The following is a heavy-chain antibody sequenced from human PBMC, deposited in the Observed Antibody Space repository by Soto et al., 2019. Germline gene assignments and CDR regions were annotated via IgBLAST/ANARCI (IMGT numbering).Heavy chain of an antibody. D-gene: IGHD1-1*01. CDR2: ISYDGSNK. CDR1: GFTFSSYG. CDR3: AKSVYNWNDGFFDY. V-gene: IGHV3-30*18. J-gene: IGHJ4*02. Sequence: GGSLRLSCAASGFTFSSYGMHWVRQAPGKGLEWVAVISYDGSNKYYADSVRGRFTISRDNSKNTLYLQMNSLRAEDTAVYYCAKSVYNWNDGFFDYWGQGTLVTVSS.